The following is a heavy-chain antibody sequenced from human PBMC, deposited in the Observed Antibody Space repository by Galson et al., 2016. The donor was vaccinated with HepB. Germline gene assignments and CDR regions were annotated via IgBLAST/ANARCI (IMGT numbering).Heavy chain of an antibody. D-gene: IGHD2-8*01. Sequence: SVKVSCKASGYTFTAYYIHWVRQAPGQGLEWMGWINPNSGGKKYAQKFLGRVTMTRDTSISTAYMELGSLRSDDTAVYYCARDCVNGVCLNWFDIWGQGTLVTVSS. CDR3: ARDCVNGVCLNWFDI. V-gene: IGHV1-2*02. CDR1: GYTFTAYY. J-gene: IGHJ5*02. CDR2: INPNSGGK.